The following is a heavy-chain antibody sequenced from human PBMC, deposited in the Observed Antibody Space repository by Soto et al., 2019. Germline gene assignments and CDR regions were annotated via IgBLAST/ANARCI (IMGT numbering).Heavy chain of an antibody. CDR2: IIPVLCLV. CDR3: AGGRIVVVGSRAYYGMDV. Sequence: QVHLLLQSGAGVKKPGSSVKVSCKASGGTPSNSAISWVRQAPGQGLEWRGGIIPVLCLVKYAQNFQGRVTITADESTNTAYMELSSLRPEDTAVYYCAGGRIVVVGSRAYYGMDVWGQGTTVTVSS. J-gene: IGHJ6*02. V-gene: IGHV1-69*01. CDR1: GGTPSNSA. D-gene: IGHD3-22*01.